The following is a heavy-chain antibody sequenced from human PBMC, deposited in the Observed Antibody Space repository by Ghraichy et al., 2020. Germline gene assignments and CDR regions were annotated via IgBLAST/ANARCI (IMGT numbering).Heavy chain of an antibody. D-gene: IGHD2-8*01. Sequence: SVKVSCKASGGTFSSYAISWVRQAPGQGLEWMGGIIPIFGTANYAQKFQGRVTITADESTSTAYMELSSLRSEDTAVYYCARGLGYCTNGVCFPVGGGSSSWYSNWFDPWGQGTLVTVSS. J-gene: IGHJ5*02. CDR1: GGTFSSYA. CDR3: ARGLGYCTNGVCFPVGGGSSSWYSNWFDP. CDR2: IIPIFGTA. V-gene: IGHV1-69*13.